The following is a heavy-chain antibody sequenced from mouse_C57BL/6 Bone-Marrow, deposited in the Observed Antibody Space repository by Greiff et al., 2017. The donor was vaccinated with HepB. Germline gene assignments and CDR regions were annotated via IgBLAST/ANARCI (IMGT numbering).Heavy chain of an antibody. J-gene: IGHJ3*01. Sequence: EVKLVESGGGLVKPGGSLKLSCAASGFTFSSYAMSWVRQTPEKRLEWVATISDGGSYTYYPDNVKGRFTSSRDNAKNNLYLQMSHLKSEDTAMYYCARDWFAYWGQGTLVTVSA. CDR2: ISDGGSYT. CDR1: GFTFSSYA. V-gene: IGHV5-4*01. CDR3: ARDWFAY.